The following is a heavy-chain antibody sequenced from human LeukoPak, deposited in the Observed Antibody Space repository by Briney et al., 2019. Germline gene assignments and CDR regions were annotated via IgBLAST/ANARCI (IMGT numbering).Heavy chain of an antibody. CDR2: IYYSGST. Sequence: NPSQTLSLTCTVSGGSISSGDYYWSWIRQPPGKGLEWIGYIYYSGSTYYNPSLKSRVTISVDTSKNQFSLKLSSVTAADTAVYYCARVFMESWGVIDYWGQGTLVTVSS. D-gene: IGHD3-16*01. CDR3: ARVFMESWGVIDY. V-gene: IGHV4-30-4*08. CDR1: GGSISSGDYY. J-gene: IGHJ4*02.